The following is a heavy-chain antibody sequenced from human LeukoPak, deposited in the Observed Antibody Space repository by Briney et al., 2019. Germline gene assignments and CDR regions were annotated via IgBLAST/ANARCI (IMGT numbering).Heavy chain of an antibody. D-gene: IGHD1-26*01. J-gene: IGHJ4*02. CDR1: GFTFSSYW. Sequence: GGSLRLSCAASGFTFSSYWMSWVRQAPGKGLEWVSSISSSSSYIYYADSVKGRFTISRDNAKNSLYLQMNSLRAEDTAVYYCARDTPIVGALDYWGQGTLVTVSS. CDR2: ISSSSSYI. V-gene: IGHV3-21*01. CDR3: ARDTPIVGALDY.